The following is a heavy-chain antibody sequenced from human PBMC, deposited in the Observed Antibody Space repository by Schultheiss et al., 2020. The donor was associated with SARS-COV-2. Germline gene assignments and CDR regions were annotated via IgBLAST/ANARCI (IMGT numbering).Heavy chain of an antibody. CDR1: GGSFSGYY. J-gene: IGHJ6*02. CDR2: INHSGST. CDR3: ARHGVGMYYYGMDV. V-gene: IGHV4-34*01. Sequence: SETLSLTCAVYGGSFSGYYWSWIRQPPGKGLEWIGEINHSGSTNYNPSLKSRVTISVDTSKNQFSLKLSSVTAADTAMYYCARHGVGMYYYGMDVWGQGTTVTVSS. D-gene: IGHD2-8*01.